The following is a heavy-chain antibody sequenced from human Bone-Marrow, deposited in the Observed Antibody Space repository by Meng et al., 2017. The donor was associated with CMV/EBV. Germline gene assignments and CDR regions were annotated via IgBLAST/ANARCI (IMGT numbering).Heavy chain of an antibody. Sequence: ASVQVSCKASGYTFTGYYMHWVRQAPGQGLEWMGWINPNSGGTNYAQKFQGRVTMTRDTSISTAYMELSRLRSDDTAVYYCASGWNYYYYYGMDVWGQGTTVTVSS. CDR2: INPNSGGT. CDR3: ASGWNYYYYYGMDV. CDR1: GYTFTGYY. J-gene: IGHJ6*02. V-gene: IGHV1-2*02. D-gene: IGHD1-1*01.